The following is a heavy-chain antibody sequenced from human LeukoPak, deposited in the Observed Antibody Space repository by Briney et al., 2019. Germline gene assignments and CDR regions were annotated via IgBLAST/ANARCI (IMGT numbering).Heavy chain of an antibody. Sequence: GGSLRLSCAASGFIFSSYSMNWVRQAPGKGLEWVSSISSSSSYIYYADSVKGRFTISRDNAKNSLYLQMNSLRAEDTAVYYCARVYYYGSGSYHNYYYYGMDVWGQGTTVTVSS. CDR1: GFIFSSYS. CDR2: ISSSSSYI. V-gene: IGHV3-21*01. D-gene: IGHD3-10*01. J-gene: IGHJ6*02. CDR3: ARVYYYGSGSYHNYYYYGMDV.